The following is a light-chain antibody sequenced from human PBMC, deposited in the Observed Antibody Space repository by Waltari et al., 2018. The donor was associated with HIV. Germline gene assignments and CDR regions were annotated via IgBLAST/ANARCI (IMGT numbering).Light chain of an antibody. Sequence: QSALTQPASVSGPPGQSITTPRTGTSIAIGPSEYVSCYRQHPDKAPQLLIYDLFYRPSGVSHRFSGSKSGNTASLTISGLQAEDEAVYSCSSYTTTNTIIFGGGTKLTVL. CDR2: DLF. V-gene: IGLV2-14*03. J-gene: IGLJ2*01. CDR3: SSYTTTNTII. CDR1: SIAIGPSEY.